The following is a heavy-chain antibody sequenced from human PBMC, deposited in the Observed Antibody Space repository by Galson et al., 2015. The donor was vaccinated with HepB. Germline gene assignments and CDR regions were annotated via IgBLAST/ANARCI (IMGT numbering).Heavy chain of an antibody. CDR1: GFTFSDYY. CDR3: AAPYYYDSSGHRNAFDF. D-gene: IGHD3-22*01. Sequence: SLRLSCAASGFTFSDYYMSWIRQAPGKGLEWVSYISSSGSTISYADSVKGRFTISRDNAKKSLYLQMNSLRAEDTAVYYCAAPYYYDSSGHRNAFDFWGQGTMVTVAS. V-gene: IGHV3-11*01. CDR2: ISSSGSTI. J-gene: IGHJ3*01.